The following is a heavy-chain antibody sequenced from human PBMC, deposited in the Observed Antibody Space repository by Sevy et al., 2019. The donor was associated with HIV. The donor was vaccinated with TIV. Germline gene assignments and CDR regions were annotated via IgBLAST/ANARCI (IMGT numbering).Heavy chain of an antibody. CDR1: GGTFSSYA. CDR3: AREDSSSSFGAFDI. D-gene: IGHD6-6*01. Sequence: ASVKVSCKASGGTFSSYAISWVRQAPGQELEWMGRIIPILGIANYAQKFQGRVTITADKSTSTAYMELSSLRSEDTAVYYCAREDSSSSFGAFDIWGQGTMVTVSS. V-gene: IGHV1-69*04. CDR2: IIPILGIA. J-gene: IGHJ3*02.